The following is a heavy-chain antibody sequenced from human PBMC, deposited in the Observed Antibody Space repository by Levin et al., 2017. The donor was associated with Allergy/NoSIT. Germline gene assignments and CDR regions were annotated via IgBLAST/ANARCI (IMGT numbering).Heavy chain of an antibody. CDR2: ISGSGGST. Sequence: GGSLRLSCAASGFTFSSYAMSWVRQAPGKGLEWVSAISGSGGSTYYADSVKGRFTISRDNSKNTLYLQMNSLRAEDTAVYYCAKDFPPAPSSTSCYDYWGQGTLVTVSS. J-gene: IGHJ4*02. CDR3: AKDFPPAPSSTSCYDY. CDR1: GFTFSSYA. D-gene: IGHD2-2*01. V-gene: IGHV3-23*01.